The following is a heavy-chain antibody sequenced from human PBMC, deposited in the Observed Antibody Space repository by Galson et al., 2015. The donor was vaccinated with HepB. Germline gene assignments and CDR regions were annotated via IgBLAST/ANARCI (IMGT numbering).Heavy chain of an antibody. CDR2: INPSGGGT. V-gene: IGHV1-46*01. CDR3: AREAAFRHPLGY. J-gene: IGHJ4*02. D-gene: IGHD3-3*02. Sequence: SVKVSCKASGYTFTGYYVHWVRQTPGQGLQCMGMINPSGGGTSYAPKFQGRVTMTRDTSTSTVYMELSSLRCEDTAVYYCAREAAFRHPLGYWGQGTLVTVSS. CDR1: GYTFTGYY.